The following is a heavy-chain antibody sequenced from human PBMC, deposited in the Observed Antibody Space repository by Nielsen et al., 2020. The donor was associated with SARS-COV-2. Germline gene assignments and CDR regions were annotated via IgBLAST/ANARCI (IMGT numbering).Heavy chain of an antibody. CDR3: ARDRDPWYYDFWSGFDGDY. CDR1: GFTFSSYS. D-gene: IGHD3-3*01. V-gene: IGHV3-21*01. J-gene: IGHJ4*02. CDR2: ISSSSSYI. Sequence: GESLKISCAASGFTFSSYSMNWVRQAPGKGLEWVSSISSSSSYIYYADSVKGRFTISRDNAKNSLYLQMNSLRAEDTAVYYCARDRDPWYYDFWSGFDGDYWGQGTLVTVSS.